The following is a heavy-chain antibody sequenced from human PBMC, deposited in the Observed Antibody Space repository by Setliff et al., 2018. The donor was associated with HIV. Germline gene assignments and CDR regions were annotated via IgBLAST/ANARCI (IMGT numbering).Heavy chain of an antibody. CDR3: AREDGEYTSSPRWFDP. Sequence: PSETLSLTCTVSGGSISRGSYYWSWIRQPAGKGLEWIGRIYTSGSIHYNPSLKSRVPISVDTSKNQFSLKVSSVNAPDTAVYFCAREDGEYTSSPRWFDPWGQGTQVTVSS. D-gene: IGHD6-13*01. J-gene: IGHJ5*02. V-gene: IGHV4-61*02. CDR1: GGSISRGSYY. CDR2: IYTSGSI.